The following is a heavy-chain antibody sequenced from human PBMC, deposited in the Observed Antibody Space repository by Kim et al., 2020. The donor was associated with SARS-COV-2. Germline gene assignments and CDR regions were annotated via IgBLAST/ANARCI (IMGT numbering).Heavy chain of an antibody. CDR1: GYSFTDHY. CDR2: MDPNRGDT. J-gene: IGHJ4*02. Sequence: ASVKVSCKTAGYSFTDHYIHWVRQAPGQGLEWMGWMDPNRGDTGYAQKFQGRVTMTWDTTVDTAYMDLASLTAGDTAVYFCAREAGYTNSFDFWGQGTLV. V-gene: IGHV1-2*02. D-gene: IGHD6-13*01. CDR3: AREAGYTNSFDF.